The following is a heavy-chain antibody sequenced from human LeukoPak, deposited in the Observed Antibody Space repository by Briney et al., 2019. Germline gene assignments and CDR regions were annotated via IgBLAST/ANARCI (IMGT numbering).Heavy chain of an antibody. CDR1: GGSLSGFY. Sequence: SETLSLTCAVYGGSLSGFYWSWIRQSPGKGLEWIGEINQSGSTNYNPSLKSRVTISVDTSKNQFSLKLSSVTAADTAVYYCAREGDYYDSSGYFGWFDPWGQGTLVTVSS. CDR3: AREGDYYDSSGYFGWFDP. J-gene: IGHJ5*02. CDR2: INQSGST. V-gene: IGHV4-34*01. D-gene: IGHD3-22*01.